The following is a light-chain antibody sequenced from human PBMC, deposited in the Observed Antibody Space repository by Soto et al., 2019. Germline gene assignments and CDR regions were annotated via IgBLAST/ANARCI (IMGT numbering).Light chain of an antibody. Sequence: QPVLTQSPSASASLGASVKLTCTLSSGHSSYAIAWHQQQPEKGPRYLMKLNSDGSHSKGDGIPDRFSGSSSGAERYLTISSLQSEDEADYYCQTWGSGVGEFGGGTKVTVL. CDR1: SGHSSYA. V-gene: IGLV4-69*01. J-gene: IGLJ2*01. CDR3: QTWGSGVGE. CDR2: LNSDGSH.